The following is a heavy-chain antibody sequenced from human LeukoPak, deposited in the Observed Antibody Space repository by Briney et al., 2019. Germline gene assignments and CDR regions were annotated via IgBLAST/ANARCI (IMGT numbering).Heavy chain of an antibody. V-gene: IGHV3-48*01. Sequence: QPGGSLRLSCGASGLTFSTYSMNWVRQAPGKGLEWVSYISSDSGTIYYADSVKGRFTISRDNAKNSLYLQMNSLRAEDTAVYYCARAAQPGSDPWGQGTLVTVSS. D-gene: IGHD1-14*01. CDR2: ISSDSGTI. J-gene: IGHJ5*02. CDR1: GLTFSTYS. CDR3: ARAAQPGSDP.